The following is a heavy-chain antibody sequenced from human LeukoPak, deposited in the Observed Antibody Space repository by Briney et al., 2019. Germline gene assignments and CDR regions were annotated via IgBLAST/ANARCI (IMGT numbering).Heavy chain of an antibody. Sequence: VASVKVSCKASGYTFTGYYMHWVRQAPGQGLEWMGWINPNSGGTNYAQKFQGRVTMTRDTSISTAYMELSRLRSDDTAVYYCAGTGYSSGWDFVDYWGQGTLVTVSS. CDR1: GYTFTGYY. CDR2: INPNSGGT. CDR3: AGTGYSSGWDFVDY. D-gene: IGHD6-19*01. J-gene: IGHJ4*02. V-gene: IGHV1-2*02.